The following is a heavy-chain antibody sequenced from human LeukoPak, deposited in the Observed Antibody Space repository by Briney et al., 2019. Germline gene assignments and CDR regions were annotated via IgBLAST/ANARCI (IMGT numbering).Heavy chain of an antibody. CDR2: IYYSGST. V-gene: IGHV4-59*01. Sequence: PSETLSLTCTVSGGSISSYYWSWIRQPPGKGLEWIGYIYYSGSTNYNPSLKSRVTISVDTSKNQFSLKLSSVTAADTAVYYCARADCSGGSCYWLDPWGQGTLVTVSS. J-gene: IGHJ5*02. CDR1: GGSISSYY. D-gene: IGHD2-15*01. CDR3: ARADCSGGSCYWLDP.